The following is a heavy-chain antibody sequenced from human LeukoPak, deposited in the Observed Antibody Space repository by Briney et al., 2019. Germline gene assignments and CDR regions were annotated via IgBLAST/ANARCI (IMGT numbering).Heavy chain of an antibody. CDR2: INHSGST. J-gene: IGHJ4*02. CDR1: GGSFSGYY. V-gene: IGHV4-34*01. Sequence: SETLSLTCAVYGGSFSGYYWSWIRQPPGKGLEWIGEINHSGSTNYNPSLKSRVTISVDTSKNQFSLKLSSVTAADTAVYYCARGGPDIVVVVAATPATNFDYWGQGTPVTVSS. D-gene: IGHD2-15*01. CDR3: ARGGPDIVVVVAATPATNFDY.